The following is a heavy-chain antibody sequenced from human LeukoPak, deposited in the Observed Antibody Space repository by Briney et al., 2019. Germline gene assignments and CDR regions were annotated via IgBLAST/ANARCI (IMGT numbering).Heavy chain of an antibody. CDR1: GGCISSSSYY. J-gene: IGHJ4*02. Sequence: SETLSLTCTVSGGCISSSSYYWGWSRQPPGKGVEWGGSIYYRGSTYYNPSLKSRVTISVDTSKNQFSLKLSSVTAPDTAVYYCARQGAPVFGDLFFDYWGQGPLVTVSS. CDR2: IYYRGST. D-gene: IGHD3-10*02. V-gene: IGHV4-39*01. CDR3: ARQGAPVFGDLFFDY.